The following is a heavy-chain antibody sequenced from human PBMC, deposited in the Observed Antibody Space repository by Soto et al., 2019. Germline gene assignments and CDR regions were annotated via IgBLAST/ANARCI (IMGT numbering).Heavy chain of an antibody. V-gene: IGHV3-30*04. J-gene: IGHJ6*02. CDR1: GFSFSSYG. CDR2: LSDDGSNK. Sequence: QVRLVESGGGVVQPGRSLRLSCAASGFSFSSYGMHWVRQAPGKGLEWVAVLSDDGSNKYYADSVKGRFTISRDNSNNTLYLQMSSLGADDTAVYYWAREDGGFGGLLHGMDVWCQGSTGTVSS. CDR3: AREDGGFGGLLHGMDV. D-gene: IGHD3-10*01.